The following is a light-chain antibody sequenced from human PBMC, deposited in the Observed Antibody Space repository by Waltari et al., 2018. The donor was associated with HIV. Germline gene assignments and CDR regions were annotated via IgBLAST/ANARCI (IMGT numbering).Light chain of an antibody. V-gene: IGLV2-23*02. Sequence: QSSLTQPASVSGSPGQSITISCTGTSSDVRGYNLVSWYQQHPGEAPKLKIDEVSKRPSGFCNRCAGSKAGCTAPLTTSGLQADDEADYYCCADAGSTTYVIFGGGTKLTVL. CDR2: EVS. CDR3: CADAGSTTYVI. CDR1: SSDVRGYNL. J-gene: IGLJ2*01.